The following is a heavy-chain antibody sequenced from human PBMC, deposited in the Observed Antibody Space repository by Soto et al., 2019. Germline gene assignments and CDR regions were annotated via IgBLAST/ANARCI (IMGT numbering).Heavy chain of an antibody. Sequence: PSETLSLTWTVSGGSISGYYWSGIEQPPGKGLGWLGYIYYSWSTNYTPSLKCRCTISVDTSQSQFTLKMCSVTAAHTPVYYSWSSPPTATVPPGYCMDVCRRVTT. CDR1: GGSISGYY. CDR2: IYYSWST. J-gene: IGHJ6*02. CDR3: WSSPPTATVPPGYCMDV. D-gene: IGHD5-18*01. V-gene: IGHV4-59*01.